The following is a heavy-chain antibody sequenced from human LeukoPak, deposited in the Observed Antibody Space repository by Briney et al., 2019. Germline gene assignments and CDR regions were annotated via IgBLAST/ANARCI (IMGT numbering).Heavy chain of an antibody. D-gene: IGHD5-12*01. V-gene: IGHV3-30*14. CDR2: ISYDGSNK. CDR1: GFTFSSYA. J-gene: IGHJ4*02. CDR3: ARAFSGYRYYFDY. Sequence: PGGSLRLSCAASGFTFSSYAMHWVRQAPGKGLEWVAVISYDGSNKYYADSVKGRFTISRDNSKNTLYLQMNSLRAEDTAVYYCARAFSGYRYYFDYWGQGTLVTVSS.